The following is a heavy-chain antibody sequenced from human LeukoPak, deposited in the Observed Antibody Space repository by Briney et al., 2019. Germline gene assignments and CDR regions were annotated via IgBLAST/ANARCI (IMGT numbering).Heavy chain of an antibody. J-gene: IGHJ4*02. CDR3: AREGNSGYYPY. D-gene: IGHD3-22*01. CDR1: GFTFSTYA. V-gene: IGHV3-30-3*01. CDR2: ISYDGSEK. Sequence: GGSLRLSCAASGFTFSTYAVHWVRQAPGKGLEWVAVISYDGSEKHYADPVKGRFTISRDNSKNTLYLQMSSLRAEDTAMYYCAREGNSGYYPYWGQGILVTVSS.